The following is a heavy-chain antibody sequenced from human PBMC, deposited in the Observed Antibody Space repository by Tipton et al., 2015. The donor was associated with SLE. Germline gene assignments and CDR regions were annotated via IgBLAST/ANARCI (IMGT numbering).Heavy chain of an antibody. V-gene: IGHV3-30*12. D-gene: IGHD3-10*01. Sequence: SLRLSCAASGFTFRRYVIHWVRQAPGKGLEWVAVISYDGSNKYYADSVKGRFTISRDNSKNTLFLQMNSLRDEDTSVYHCARDYGSGSFDSWGQGTLVTVSS. CDR1: GFTFRRYV. CDR3: ARDYGSGSFDS. CDR2: ISYDGSNK. J-gene: IGHJ4*02.